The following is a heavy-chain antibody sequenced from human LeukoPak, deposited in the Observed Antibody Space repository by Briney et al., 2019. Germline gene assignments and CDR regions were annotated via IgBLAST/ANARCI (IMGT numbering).Heavy chain of an antibody. CDR1: GGSISSYY. J-gene: IGHJ6*03. V-gene: IGHV4-4*09. CDR3: AREINSGSYYTYYYYYYMDV. CDR2: IYTSGST. Sequence: SETLSLTCTVSGGSISSYYWGWIRQPPGKGLEWIGYIYTSGSTNYNPSLKSRVTISVDTSKNQFSLKLSSVTAADTAVYYCAREINSGSYYTYYYYYYMDVWGKGTTVTVSS. D-gene: IGHD1-26*01.